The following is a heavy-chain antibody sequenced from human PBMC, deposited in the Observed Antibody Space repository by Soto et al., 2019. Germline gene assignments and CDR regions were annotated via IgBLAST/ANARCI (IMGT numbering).Heavy chain of an antibody. J-gene: IGHJ5*02. D-gene: IGHD3-16*02. V-gene: IGHV4-38-2*01. CDR1: GYSISSGYY. CDR3: ARGDVMITFRGPIVNWFDP. Sequence: SETLSLTCAVSGYSISSGYYWGWIRQPPGKGLEWIGSMYPSGSTYYNPSLRSRVTISIDTSKNLLSLRLSSVTAADTAVYFCARGDVMITFRGPIVNWFDPWGQGTLVTVSS. CDR2: MYPSGST.